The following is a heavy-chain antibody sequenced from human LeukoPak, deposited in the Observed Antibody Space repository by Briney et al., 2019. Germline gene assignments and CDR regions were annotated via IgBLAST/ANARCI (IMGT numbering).Heavy chain of an antibody. J-gene: IGHJ4*02. D-gene: IGHD4-23*01. Sequence: PGGSLRLSCAASGFTFSTNWMHWVRQAPGKGLEWVSSISSSSSSIYYADSVKGRFTISRDNAKDSLYLQMNSLRAEDTAVYYCARELVTSSYWGQGTLVTVSS. CDR2: ISSSSSSI. CDR1: GFTFSTNW. V-gene: IGHV3-21*01. CDR3: ARELVTSSY.